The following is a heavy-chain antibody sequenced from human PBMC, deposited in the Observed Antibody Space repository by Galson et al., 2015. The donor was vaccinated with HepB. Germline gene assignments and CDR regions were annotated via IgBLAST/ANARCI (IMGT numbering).Heavy chain of an antibody. CDR2: IIPIFGTA. CDR3: AREGPPHELRFCSSTSSELHY. J-gene: IGHJ4*02. Sequence: SVKVSCKASGGTFSSYAISWVRQAPGQGLEWMGGIIPIFGTANYAQKFQGRVTITADESTSTAYMELSSLRSEDTAVYYCAREGPPHELRFCSSTSSELHYWGQGTLVTVSS. CDR1: GGTFSSYA. D-gene: IGHD2-2*01. V-gene: IGHV1-69*13.